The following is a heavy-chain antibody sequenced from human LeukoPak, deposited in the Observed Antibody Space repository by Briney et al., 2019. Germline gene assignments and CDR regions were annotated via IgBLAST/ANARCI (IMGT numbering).Heavy chain of an antibody. D-gene: IGHD2-15*01. CDR1: GGSFSGYY. J-gene: IGHJ6*02. Sequence: SETLSLTCAVYGGSFSGYYWSWIRQPPGKGLEWIGEINHSGSTNYNPSLESRVTISVDTSKNQFSLKLSSVTAADTAVYYCARGGIGKVVVAATRGIYYYYYGMDVWGQGTTVTVSS. CDR3: ARGGIGKVVVAATRGIYYYYYGMDV. V-gene: IGHV4-34*01. CDR2: INHSGST.